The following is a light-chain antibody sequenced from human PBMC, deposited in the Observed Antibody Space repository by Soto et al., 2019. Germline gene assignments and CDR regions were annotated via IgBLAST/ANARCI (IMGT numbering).Light chain of an antibody. Sequence: ETVLTQSPATLSLSPGERATLSCRASQSVSTYLAWYQQKPGQAPRLLIYDASKRATGIPARFSGSGSGTDFTLTITSLEPEDFGVYYCQQRSNWPPTWTFGQGTKVDIK. CDR2: DAS. J-gene: IGKJ1*01. V-gene: IGKV3-11*01. CDR3: QQRSNWPPTWT. CDR1: QSVSTY.